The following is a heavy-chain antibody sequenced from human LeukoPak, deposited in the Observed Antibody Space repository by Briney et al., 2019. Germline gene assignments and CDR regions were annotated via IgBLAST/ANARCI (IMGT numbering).Heavy chain of an antibody. J-gene: IGHJ5*01. V-gene: IGHV5-51*01. CDR2: TNPGDSDT. D-gene: IGHD2-21*02. CDR3: ARAAYCGANCYSVGWFDS. Sequence: GESLKISCKGSGYSFTSYWIGWVRQMPGKGLEWMGITNPGDSDTRYSPSSQGQVTISADKSINTAYLQWSSLKASDAAMYYCARAAYCGANCYSVGWFDSWGQGTLVTVSS. CDR1: GYSFTSYW.